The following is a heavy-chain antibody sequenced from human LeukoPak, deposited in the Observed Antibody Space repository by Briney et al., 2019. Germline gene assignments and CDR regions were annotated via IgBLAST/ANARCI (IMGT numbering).Heavy chain of an antibody. CDR2: IIPIFGTA. J-gene: IGHJ6*02. Sequence: ASVKVSCKASGGTFSSYAISWVRQAPGQGLEWMGGIIPIFGTANYAQKFQGRVTITADESTSTAYMELSSLRSEDTAVYYCARDDGPYYDFWSGSAGGYGMDVWGQGTTVTVSS. D-gene: IGHD3-3*01. CDR1: GGTFSSYA. V-gene: IGHV1-69*13. CDR3: ARDDGPYYDFWSGSAGGYGMDV.